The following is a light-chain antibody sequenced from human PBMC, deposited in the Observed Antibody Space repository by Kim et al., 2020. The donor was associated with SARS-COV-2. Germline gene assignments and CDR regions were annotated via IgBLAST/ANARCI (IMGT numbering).Light chain of an antibody. CDR2: GAS. J-gene: IGKJ4*01. V-gene: IGKV3-15*01. CDR3: QQYNEWPLT. CDR1: QSVSSN. Sequence: ETVMTQSPATLSVSPGERAILSCRASQSVSSNLAWYQQKPGQAPRLLIYGASTRATDIPARFSGSGSGTEFTLTISSLQSEDFAVYYCQQYNEWPLTFGGGTKVDIK.